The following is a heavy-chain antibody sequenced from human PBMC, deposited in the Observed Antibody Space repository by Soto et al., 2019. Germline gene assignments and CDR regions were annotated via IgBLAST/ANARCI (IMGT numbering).Heavy chain of an antibody. CDR1: GYTFTGYY. J-gene: IGHJ4*01. V-gene: IGHV1-2*02. Sequence: ASVKVSCKAAGYTFTGYYMHWVRQAPGQGLEWMGWINPKSGGTIYAQKLQGRVTVTRDTSISTAYMELSRLRSDDTAVYYCARDAGSCSGDGCWNFGRWGHGTLVTVSS. CDR2: INPKSGGT. CDR3: ARDAGSCSGDGCWNFGR. D-gene: IGHD2-15*01.